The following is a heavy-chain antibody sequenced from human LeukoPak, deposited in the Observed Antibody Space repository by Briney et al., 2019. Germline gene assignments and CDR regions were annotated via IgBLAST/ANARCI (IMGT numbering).Heavy chain of an antibody. CDR3: ARENDY. J-gene: IGHJ4*02. Sequence: GESLRLSCAVSGFTFSNYWMNWVRQAPGKGLEWVANIKQDGNEKYYVDSVKGRFTISRDNAKNSLYLQMNSLRAEDTAVYYCARENDYWGQGTLVTVSS. CDR1: GFTFSNYW. V-gene: IGHV3-7*01. CDR2: IKQDGNEK.